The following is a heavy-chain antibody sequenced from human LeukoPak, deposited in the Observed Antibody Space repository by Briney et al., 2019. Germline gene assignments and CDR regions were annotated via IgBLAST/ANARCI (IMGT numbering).Heavy chain of an antibody. CDR1: GFTFDDYA. Sequence: PGGSLRLSCAASGFTFDDYAMHWVRQAPGKGLEWVSGISWNSGSIGYADSVKGRFTISRDNAKNSLYLQMNSLGAEDTALYYCAKDPLGELSAFDIWGQGTMVTVSS. V-gene: IGHV3-9*01. D-gene: IGHD1-26*01. CDR3: AKDPLGELSAFDI. J-gene: IGHJ3*02. CDR2: ISWNSGSI.